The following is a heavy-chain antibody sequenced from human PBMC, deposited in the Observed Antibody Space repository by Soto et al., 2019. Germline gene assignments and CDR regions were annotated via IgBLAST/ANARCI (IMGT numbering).Heavy chain of an antibody. J-gene: IGHJ4*02. CDR3: SSGRITLVRGVISKGYFDY. CDR1: GGSVSSGSYY. CDR2: IYYSGST. V-gene: IGHV4-61*01. Sequence: PSETLSLTCTVSGGSVSSGSYYWSWIRQPPGKGLEWIGYIYYSGSTNYNPSLKSRVTISVDTSKNQFSLKLSSVTAADTAVYFCSSGRITLVRGVISKGYFDYWGQGTLVTVSS. D-gene: IGHD3-10*01.